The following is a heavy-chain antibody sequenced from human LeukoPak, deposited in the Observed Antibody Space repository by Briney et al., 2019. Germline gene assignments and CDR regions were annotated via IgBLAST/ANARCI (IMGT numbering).Heavy chain of an antibody. V-gene: IGHV3-30*18. Sequence: GGSLRLSCAASGFTFSSYGMHWVRQAPGKGLEWVAVISYDGSNKYYADSVKGRFTISRDNFKNTLYLQMNSLRAEDTAVYYCAKAGYCSSTSCSSSIDPWGQGTLVTVSS. CDR1: GFTFSSYG. CDR3: AKAGYCSSTSCSSSIDP. J-gene: IGHJ5*02. D-gene: IGHD2-2*01. CDR2: ISYDGSNK.